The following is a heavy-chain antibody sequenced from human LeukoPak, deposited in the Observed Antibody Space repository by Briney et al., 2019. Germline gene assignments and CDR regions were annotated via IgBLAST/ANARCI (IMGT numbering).Heavy chain of an antibody. CDR2: IYYSGST. J-gene: IGHJ4*02. D-gene: IGHD4-17*01. CDR3: ARSIYGDYVWFGY. CDR1: DSSISSGYY. V-gene: IGHV4-61*01. Sequence: SETLSLTCSVSDSSISSGYYWGWIRQPPGKGLEWIGYIYYSGSTNYNPSLKSRVTISVDTSKNQFSLKLSSVTAADTAVYYCARSIYGDYVWFGYWGQGTLVTVSS.